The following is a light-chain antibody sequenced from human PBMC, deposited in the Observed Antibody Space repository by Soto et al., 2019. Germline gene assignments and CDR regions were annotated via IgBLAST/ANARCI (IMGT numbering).Light chain of an antibody. J-gene: IGLJ1*01. CDR1: SSDVGAYNS. CDR3: CSSVPESTYV. CDR2: KGT. V-gene: IGLV2-23*01. Sequence: QSALAQPASVSGSPGQSITISCTGTSSDVGAYNSVSWYQQHPHKAPQVIIYKGTQRPSGVSNRFSGSTSGNAASLTISGLQADDEADYFCCSSVPESTYVFGNGTKVTVL.